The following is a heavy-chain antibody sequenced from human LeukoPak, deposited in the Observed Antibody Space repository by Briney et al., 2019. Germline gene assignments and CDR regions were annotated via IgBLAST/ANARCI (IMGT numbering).Heavy chain of an antibody. J-gene: IGHJ4*02. Sequence: ASVKVSCKASGYTFTSYDINWVRQATGQGLEWMGWMNPNSGNTGYAQKFQGRVTMTRNTSISTAYMELSSLRSDDTAVYYCARDSRTYYDFWSGYSSTLYFDYWGQGTLVTVSS. D-gene: IGHD3-3*01. CDR1: GYTFTSYD. V-gene: IGHV1-8*01. CDR3: ARDSRTYYDFWSGYSSTLYFDY. CDR2: MNPNSGNT.